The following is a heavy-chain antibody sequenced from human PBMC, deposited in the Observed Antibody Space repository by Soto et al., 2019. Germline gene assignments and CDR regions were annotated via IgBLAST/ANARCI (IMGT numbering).Heavy chain of an antibody. V-gene: IGHV3-7*04. CDR1: GFTFSASW. D-gene: IGHD1-20*01. CDR2: INGDGSQT. CDR3: AKDLNCEHW. Sequence: EVQLVESGGGLVQPGGSLRLSCAASGFTFSASWMTWVRQSPGKGLEWVANINGDGSQTFYVDCVKGRFTISRDNAKNSLFLHMNSMRVEDTVVYYCAKDLNCEHWWGQQTLVTVSS. J-gene: IGHJ4*02.